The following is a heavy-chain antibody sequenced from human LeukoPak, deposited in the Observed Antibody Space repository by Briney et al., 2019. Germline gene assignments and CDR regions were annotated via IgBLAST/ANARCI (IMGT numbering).Heavy chain of an antibody. V-gene: IGHV4-59*13. CDR2: ISYRWRT. CDR3: ATYQPLPNRFAY. CDR1: GVSISSYN. Sequence: SETLSLTCTVSGVSISSYNWSWIRQPRGKGEGRGGYISYRWRTNYNPSLKGRVTISADKSKNKFSLKLSSVTAADTAVYYCATYQPLPNRFAYWGQGTLVTVSS. J-gene: IGHJ4*02. D-gene: IGHD2-2*01.